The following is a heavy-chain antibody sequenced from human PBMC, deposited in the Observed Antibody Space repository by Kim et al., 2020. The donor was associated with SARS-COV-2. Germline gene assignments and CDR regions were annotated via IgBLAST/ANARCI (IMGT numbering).Heavy chain of an antibody. J-gene: IGHJ6*02. D-gene: IGHD3-3*01. CDR3: ARTRDDSNYYFWSGYSSYYYYGMDV. CDR2: IYPGDSDT. CDR1: GYSFTSYW. V-gene: IGHV5-51*01. Sequence: GESLKISCKGSGYSFTSYWIGWVRQMPGKGLEWMGIIYPGDSDTRYSPSFQGQVTISADKSISTAYLQWSSLKAPDTAMYYCARTRDDSNYYFWSGYSSYYYYGMDVWGQGTTVTVSS.